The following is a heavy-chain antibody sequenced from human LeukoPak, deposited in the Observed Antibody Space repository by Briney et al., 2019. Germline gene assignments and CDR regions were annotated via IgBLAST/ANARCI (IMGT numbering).Heavy chain of an antibody. V-gene: IGHV3-74*01. D-gene: IGHD5-24*01. CDR2: INNDGSST. CDR1: GFTVSSPW. CDR3: SRVSYGRDYPYFLDY. Sequence: GGSLRLSCAVSGFTVSSPWMHWVRQAPGKGLVWVSRINNDGSSTRYADSVNGRFTNSRDNAKNILYLQMNSLRAEDTAVYYCSRVSYGRDYPYFLDYWGQGALVTVSS. J-gene: IGHJ4*02.